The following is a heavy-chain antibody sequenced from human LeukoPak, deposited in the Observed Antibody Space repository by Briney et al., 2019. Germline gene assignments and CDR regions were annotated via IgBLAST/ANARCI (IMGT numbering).Heavy chain of an antibody. CDR2: MNPNSGGT. D-gene: IGHD6-13*01. CDR3: ARGIISSSWYNY. Sequence: ASVKVSCKASGYTFTGYYLHWVRQAPGQGLEWMGWMNPNSGGTNYAQKFQGRVTMTRDTSIRTAYMELSRLRSDDTAVYYCARGIISSSWYNYWGQGTLVTVSS. V-gene: IGHV1-2*02. CDR1: GYTFTGYY. J-gene: IGHJ4*02.